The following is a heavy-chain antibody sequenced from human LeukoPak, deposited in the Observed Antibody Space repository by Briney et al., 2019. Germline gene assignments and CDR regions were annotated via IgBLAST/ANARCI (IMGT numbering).Heavy chain of an antibody. CDR1: GYSFTSYW. D-gene: IGHD2-15*01. V-gene: IGHV5-10-1*01. J-gene: IGHJ4*02. Sequence: GESLGICCKGSGYSFTSYWISWVRQMPGKGLEWMGRIDPSDSYTNYSPSFQGHVTISADKSISTAYLQWSSLKASDTAMYYCATEYCSGGSCYSMDYWGQGTLVTVSS. CDR3: ATEYCSGGSCYSMDY. CDR2: IDPSDSYT.